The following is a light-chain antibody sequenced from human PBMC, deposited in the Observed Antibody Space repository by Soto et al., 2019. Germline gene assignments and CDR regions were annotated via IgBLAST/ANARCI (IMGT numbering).Light chain of an antibody. CDR3: QQSDSVSYT. CDR2: AAS. J-gene: IGKJ2*01. CDR1: QNIYRY. Sequence: DIQMTQSPSSLSASVGDRVTITCRASQNIYRYLNWYQQKPGKAPKILIYAASSLQSGVPSRFSGSGSGTDFTLTINSLQSEDLAIYYCQQSDSVSYTFGQVTKLEMK. V-gene: IGKV1-39*01.